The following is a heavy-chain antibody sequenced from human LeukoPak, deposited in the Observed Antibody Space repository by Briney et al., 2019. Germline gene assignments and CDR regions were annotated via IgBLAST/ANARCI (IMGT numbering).Heavy chain of an antibody. J-gene: IGHJ5*02. Sequence: SSVKLSCKASGGTFSSYAISWVRQAPGQGLEWMGRIIPIFGTANYAQKFQGRVTITTDESTSTAYMELSSLRTENTAVYYFARGHIVATNGNWFDPWGQGTLVTVSS. CDR3: ARGHIVATNGNWFDP. CDR1: GGTFSSYA. CDR2: IIPIFGTA. V-gene: IGHV1-69*05. D-gene: IGHD5-12*01.